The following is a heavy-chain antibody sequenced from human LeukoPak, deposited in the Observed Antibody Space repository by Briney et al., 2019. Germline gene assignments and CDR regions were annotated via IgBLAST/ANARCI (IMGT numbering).Heavy chain of an antibody. CDR2: IYYSGNT. Sequence: SETLSLTCTVSGGSISSSSYYCAWMRQPPGKGLEWIGSIYYSGNTYYSPSLKSRVTMSVDTSKNQFSLTLSSVTAADTAVYYCARSPYTIGWYHWFDPWGQGTLVTVSS. D-gene: IGHD6-19*01. CDR3: ARSPYTIGWYHWFDP. J-gene: IGHJ5*02. CDR1: GGSISSSSYY. V-gene: IGHV4-39*01.